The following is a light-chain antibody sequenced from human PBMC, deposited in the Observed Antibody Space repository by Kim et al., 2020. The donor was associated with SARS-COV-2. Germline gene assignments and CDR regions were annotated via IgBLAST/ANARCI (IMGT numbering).Light chain of an antibody. Sequence: PGRTDGIMCGGKDIGSKSVQWYQQRPGQAPVLVIDYDTDRPSGIPERFSGSNAGNTATLTISSVEAGDEADYYCQMWDGRDDYAVFGGGTQLTVL. CDR2: YDT. V-gene: IGLV3-21*04. CDR1: DIGSKS. J-gene: IGLJ2*01. CDR3: QMWDGRDDYAV.